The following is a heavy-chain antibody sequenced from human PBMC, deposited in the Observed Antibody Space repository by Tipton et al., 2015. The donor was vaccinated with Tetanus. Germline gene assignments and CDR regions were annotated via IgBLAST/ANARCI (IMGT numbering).Heavy chain of an antibody. CDR1: GGSMTSGSYY. J-gene: IGHJ4*02. CDR2: INQSGST. D-gene: IGHD4-17*01. CDR3: ARGKHTVTFDY. V-gene: IGHV4-39*07. Sequence: LRLSCTVSGGSMTSGSYYWGWIRQPPGKGLEWIGEINQSGSTNYNPSLKSRVTISVDTSKNQFSLKLSSVTAADTAVYYCARGKHTVTFDYWGQGTLVTVSS.